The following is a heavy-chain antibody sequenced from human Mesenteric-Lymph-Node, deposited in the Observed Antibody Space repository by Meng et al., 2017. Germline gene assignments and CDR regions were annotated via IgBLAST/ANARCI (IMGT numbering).Heavy chain of an antibody. J-gene: IGHJ5*02. V-gene: IGHV4-30-2*01. CDR1: VDSITSGDYS. Sequence: QVQLPESGSGLGSLSRPLSVTWPASVDSITSGDYSWTWIRQPPGKGLEWIGYIYHGVNIYYTPSLRSRVTISVDKSRNQFSLKLTSVSAADTAVYYCVRDTRRGGGWFDPWGQGTLVTVSS. CDR3: VRDTRRGGGWFDP. D-gene: IGHD3-10*01. CDR2: IYHGVNI.